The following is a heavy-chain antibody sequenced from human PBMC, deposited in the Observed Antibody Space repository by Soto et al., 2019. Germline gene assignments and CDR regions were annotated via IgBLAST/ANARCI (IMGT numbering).Heavy chain of an antibody. V-gene: IGHV1-3*04. D-gene: IGHD3-3*02. Sequence: ASVKVSCKASGHSFSSYAIHWVRQAPGQRLEWMGWINTGNGISKYSQKFQDRVTITWDTSASTAYMELSRLRSEDTAVYYCAKENPPFLAGHDYYYGMDVWGQGTTVTVSS. J-gene: IGHJ6*02. CDR1: GHSFSSYA. CDR2: INTGNGIS. CDR3: AKENPPFLAGHDYYYGMDV.